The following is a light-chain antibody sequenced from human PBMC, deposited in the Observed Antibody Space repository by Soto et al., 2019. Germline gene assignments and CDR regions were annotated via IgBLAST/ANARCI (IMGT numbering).Light chain of an antibody. J-gene: IGLJ2*01. CDR1: SSDVGAYDF. V-gene: IGLV2-14*01. CDR3: SSYTTTRSVL. Sequence: QSVLTQPASVSGSPGQSIAISCTGTSSDVGAYDFVSWYQQHPGKAPKVMIYDVNHRPSGVSDRFSGSKSVNTASLTISGLQAEDEADYFCSSYTTTRSVLFGGGTKLTVL. CDR2: DVN.